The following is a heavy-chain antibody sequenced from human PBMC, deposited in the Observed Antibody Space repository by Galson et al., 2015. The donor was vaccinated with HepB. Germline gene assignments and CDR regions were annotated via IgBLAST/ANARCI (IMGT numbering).Heavy chain of an antibody. J-gene: IGHJ4*02. D-gene: IGHD1-14*01. CDR1: GFVFSAYS. V-gene: IGHV3-48*01. Sequence: SLRLSCAASGFVFSAYSMTWVRQAPGKGLEWVSYIYRNGLTIYYADSVKGRFTISRDNAKNSLYLQMSSLGAEDTAVYYCARDAGITGADDYWGQGTLVTLSS. CDR2: IYRNGLTI. CDR3: ARDAGITGADDY.